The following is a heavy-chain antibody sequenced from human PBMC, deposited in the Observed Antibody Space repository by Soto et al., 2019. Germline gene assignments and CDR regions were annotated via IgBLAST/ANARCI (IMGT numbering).Heavy chain of an antibody. J-gene: IGHJ4*02. D-gene: IGHD3-10*01. CDR3: ARGHYGSLPGYFDY. Sequence: GGALRLSCAASGFTVRNNYMSWVRQAPGKGLEWVSVVYDDGSTYYAGSVKGRFTISRDNSKNTVSLQMNSLRAEDTAVYYCARGHYGSLPGYFDYWGQGTLVTVSS. CDR1: GFTVRNNY. V-gene: IGHV3-66*01. CDR2: VYDDGST.